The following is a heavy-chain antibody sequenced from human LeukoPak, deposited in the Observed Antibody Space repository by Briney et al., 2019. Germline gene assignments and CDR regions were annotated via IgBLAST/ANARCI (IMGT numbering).Heavy chain of an antibody. J-gene: IGHJ4*02. V-gene: IGHV3-7*01. CDR1: GFTFSSYW. CDR3: ARLADYDSSGYFDY. CDR2: IKQDGREK. Sequence: GGSLRLSCAASGFTFSSYWMSWVRQAPGKGLEWVANIKQDGREKYYVASVRGRFTISRDNAKNSLYLQMNSLRGEDTAVYYCARLADYDSSGYFDYWGQGTLVTVSS. D-gene: IGHD3-22*01.